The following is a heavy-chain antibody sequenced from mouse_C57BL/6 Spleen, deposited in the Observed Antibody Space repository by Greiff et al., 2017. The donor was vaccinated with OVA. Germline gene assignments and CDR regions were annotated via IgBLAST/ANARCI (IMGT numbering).Heavy chain of an antibody. Sequence: VQRQQSGPELVKPGASVKISCKASGYTFTDYYMNWVKQSHGKSLEWIGDINPNNGGTSYNQKFKGKATLTVDKSSSTAYMELRSLTSEDSAVYYCARSITMVTTLDYWGQGTTLTVSS. D-gene: IGHD2-2*01. CDR3: ARSITMVTTLDY. CDR1: GYTFTDYY. J-gene: IGHJ2*01. CDR2: INPNNGGT. V-gene: IGHV1-26*01.